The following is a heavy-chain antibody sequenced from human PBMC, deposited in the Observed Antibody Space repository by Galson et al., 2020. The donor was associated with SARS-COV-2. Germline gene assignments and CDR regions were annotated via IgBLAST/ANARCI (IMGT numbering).Heavy chain of an antibody. CDR3: ARDPAPLYGDNYYYGMDV. V-gene: IGHV4-59*01. Sequence: EPSETLSLTCSVSYGPMSNYYWTWIRQPPGQGLEWIGYISYSGSANYNPSLRSRVTISVDLSKNQFSLKVTSVTAADTAVYYCARDPAPLYGDNYYYGMDVWGRGTTVTVSS. D-gene: IGHD4-17*01. J-gene: IGHJ6*02. CDR2: ISYSGSA. CDR1: YGPMSNYY.